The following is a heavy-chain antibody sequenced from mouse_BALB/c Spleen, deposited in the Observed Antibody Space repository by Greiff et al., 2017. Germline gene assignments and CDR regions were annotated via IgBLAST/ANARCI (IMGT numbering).Heavy chain of an antibody. D-gene: IGHD3-3*01. V-gene: IGHV7-3*02. Sequence: EVQVVESGGGLVQPGGSLRLSCATSGFTFTDYYMSWVRQPPGKALEWLGFIRNKANGYTTEYSASVKGRFTISRDNSQSILYLQMNTLRAEDSATYYCARDGGTRYFDVWGAGTTVTVSS. CDR1: GFTFTDYY. CDR3: ARDGGTRYFDV. J-gene: IGHJ1*01. CDR2: IRNKANGYTT.